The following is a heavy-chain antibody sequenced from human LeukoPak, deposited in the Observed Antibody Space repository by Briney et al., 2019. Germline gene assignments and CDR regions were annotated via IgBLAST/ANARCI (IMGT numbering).Heavy chain of an antibody. CDR2: INHSGST. CDR3: ASLRRGGRTRQWLVGDGMDV. V-gene: IGHV4-30-2*01. J-gene: IGHJ6*04. CDR1: GGSISSGGYS. D-gene: IGHD6-19*01. Sequence: SETLSLTCAVSGGSISSGGYSWSWIRQPPGKGLEWIGYINHSGSTNYNPSLKSRVTISVDTSKNQFSLKLSSVTAADTAVYYCASLRRGGRTRQWLVGDGMDVWGKGTTVPVSS.